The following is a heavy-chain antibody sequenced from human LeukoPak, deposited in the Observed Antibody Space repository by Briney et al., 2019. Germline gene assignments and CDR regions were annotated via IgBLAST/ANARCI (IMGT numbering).Heavy chain of an antibody. V-gene: IGHV1-2*02. CDR3: ARVGEYIAVAGTGDWFDP. D-gene: IGHD6-19*01. Sequence: ASVKVSCKASGYTFTGYYMHWVRQAPGQGLEWMGWINPNSGGTNYAQKFQGRVTMTRDTSISTAYMELSRLRSDDTAVYYCARVGEYIAVAGTGDWFDPWGQGTLVTVSS. J-gene: IGHJ5*02. CDR1: GYTFTGYY. CDR2: INPNSGGT.